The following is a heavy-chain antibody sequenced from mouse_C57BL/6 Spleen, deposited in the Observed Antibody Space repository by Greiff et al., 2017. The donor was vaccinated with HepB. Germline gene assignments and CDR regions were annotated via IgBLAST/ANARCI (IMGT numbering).Heavy chain of an antibody. J-gene: IGHJ1*03. V-gene: IGHV1-82*01. D-gene: IGHD1-1*01. CDR3: AGTTVVSHWYFDV. CDR1: GYAFSSSW. Sequence: QVQLQQSGPELVKPGASVKISCKASGYAFSSSWMNWVKQRPGKGLEWIGRIYPGDGDTNYNGKLKGKATLTADKSSSTAYMQLSSLTSEDSAVYFCAGTTVVSHWYFDVWGTGTTVTVSS. CDR2: IYPGDGDT.